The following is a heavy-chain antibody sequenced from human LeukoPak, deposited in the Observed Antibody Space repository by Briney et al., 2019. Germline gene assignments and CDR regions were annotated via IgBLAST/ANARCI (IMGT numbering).Heavy chain of an antibody. CDR1: GYTFTSYY. CDR2: INPSGGST. D-gene: IGHD6-13*01. Sequence: GASVKVSCKASGYTFTSYYMHWVRQAPGQGLEWMGIINPSGGSTSYAQKFQGRVTMTRDMSTSTVYMELSSLRSEDTAVYYCATRGPLSSSWYSKGLMDVWGKGTTVTISS. V-gene: IGHV1-46*01. CDR3: ATRGPLSSSWYSKGLMDV. J-gene: IGHJ6*04.